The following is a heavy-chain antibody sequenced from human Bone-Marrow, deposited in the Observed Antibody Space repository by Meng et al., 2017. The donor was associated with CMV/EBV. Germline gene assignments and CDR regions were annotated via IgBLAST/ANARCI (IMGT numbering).Heavy chain of an antibody. J-gene: IGHJ5*02. CDR1: GFTFSSYA. CDR2: ISYDGSNK. D-gene: IGHD2-2*01. V-gene: IGHV3-30*04. Sequence: GESLKISCAASGFTFSSYAMHWVRQAPGKGLEWVAVISYDGSNKYYADSVKGRFTISRDNSKNTLYLQMNSLRAEDTAVYYSARDNVPAAIISWFDPWGQGTLVTVS. CDR3: ARDNVPAAIISWFDP.